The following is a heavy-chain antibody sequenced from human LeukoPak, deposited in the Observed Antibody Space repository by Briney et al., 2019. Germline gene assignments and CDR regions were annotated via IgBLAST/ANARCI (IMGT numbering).Heavy chain of an antibody. CDR3: TTPPLYGDFDY. CDR1: GFTFGDYA. CDR2: IRSKAYGGTT. J-gene: IGHJ4*02. Sequence: GGSLRLSCTASGFTFGDYAMSWVRQAPGKGLEWVGFIRSKAYGGTTEYAASVKGRFTISRDDSKSIAYLQMNSLKTEDTAVYYCTTPPLYGDFDYWGQGTLVTVSS. D-gene: IGHD4-17*01. V-gene: IGHV3-49*04.